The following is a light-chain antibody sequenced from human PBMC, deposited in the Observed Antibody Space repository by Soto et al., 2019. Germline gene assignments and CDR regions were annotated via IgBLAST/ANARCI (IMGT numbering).Light chain of an antibody. Sequence: DIQMTQSPSTLSASVGDRVTITCRASQSISSWLAWYQQKPGKAPKLLIYDASSLESGVPSRFSGSGSGTEFTRTISSLQPADFETYYCQQYNSFLYTFGQGTKV. CDR2: DAS. CDR1: QSISSW. J-gene: IGKJ2*01. CDR3: QQYNSFLYT. V-gene: IGKV1-5*01.